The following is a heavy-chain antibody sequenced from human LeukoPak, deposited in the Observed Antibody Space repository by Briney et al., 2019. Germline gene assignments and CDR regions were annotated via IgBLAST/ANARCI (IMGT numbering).Heavy chain of an antibody. D-gene: IGHD3-22*01. V-gene: IGHV1-69*13. CDR1: GGTFSSYA. J-gene: IGHJ5*02. CDR3: ARGWDDSSGYYSYRGNCFDP. CDR2: IIPIFGTA. Sequence: GASVKVSCKASGGTFSSYAISWVRQAPGQGLEWMGGIIPIFGTANYAQKFQGRVTITADESTSTAYMELSSLRSEDTAVYYCARGWDDSSGYYSYRGNCFDPWGQGTLVTVSS.